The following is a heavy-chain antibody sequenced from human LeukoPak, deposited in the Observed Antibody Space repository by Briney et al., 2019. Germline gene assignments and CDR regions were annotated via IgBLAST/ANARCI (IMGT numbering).Heavy chain of an antibody. CDR1: GGSISGYY. V-gene: IGHV4-59*01. D-gene: IGHD4-17*01. CDR2: VYYSGSS. J-gene: IGHJ4*02. Sequence: PSETLSLTCTVSGGSISGYYWTWIRQPPGKGLEWIGYVYYSGSSNYNPSLKRRVTVLLDTSKNQFSLKLSSVTAADTAVYYCARVGDGDYGYFFDYWSQGILDTVSS. CDR3: ARVGDGDYGYFFDY.